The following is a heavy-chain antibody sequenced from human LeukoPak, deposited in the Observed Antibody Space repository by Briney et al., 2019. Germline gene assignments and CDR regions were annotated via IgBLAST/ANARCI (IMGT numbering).Heavy chain of an antibody. Sequence: PGGSLRLSCAASGFTFSNYGMHWVRQAPGKGLEWVAVISYDGSNKYYADSVKGRFTISRDNSKNTLYLQMNSLKAEDTAVYYCATPNTYYEDSSGYYYFDYWGQGTLVTVSS. D-gene: IGHD3-22*01. CDR3: ATPNTYYEDSSGYYYFDY. CDR1: GFTFSNYG. CDR2: ISYDGSNK. V-gene: IGHV3-30*03. J-gene: IGHJ4*02.